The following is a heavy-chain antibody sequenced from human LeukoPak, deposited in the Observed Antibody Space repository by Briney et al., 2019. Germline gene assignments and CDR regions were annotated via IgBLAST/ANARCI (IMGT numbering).Heavy chain of an antibody. Sequence: PGGSLRLSCTVSGFTFADYAMAWVRQPPGKGLEWVGFIRGKAYGGTAEYATSVKDRFTIGRDDSKSIAYLQMSSLKTEETAVYYCARGNGANSAGAPYWGQGTLVTVSS. CDR2: IRGKAYGGTA. J-gene: IGHJ4*02. D-gene: IGHD4/OR15-4a*01. CDR1: GFTFADYA. V-gene: IGHV3-49*04. CDR3: ARGNGANSAGAPY.